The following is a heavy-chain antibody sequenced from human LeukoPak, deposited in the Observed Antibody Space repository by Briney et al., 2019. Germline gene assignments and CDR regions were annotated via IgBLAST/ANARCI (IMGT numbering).Heavy chain of an antibody. CDR3: ARGDSSTTSTTSDY. J-gene: IGHJ4*02. CDR2: INSDGSST. CDR1: GFTFSSHW. D-gene: IGHD6-13*01. V-gene: IGHV3-74*01. Sequence: GGSLRLSCAASGFTFSSHWMHWVRQAPGKGLVWVSRINSDGSSTNYADAVKGRFTISRDNAKNTLYVQMNSLRAEDTAVYYCARGDSSTTSTTSDYWGQGTLVTVSS.